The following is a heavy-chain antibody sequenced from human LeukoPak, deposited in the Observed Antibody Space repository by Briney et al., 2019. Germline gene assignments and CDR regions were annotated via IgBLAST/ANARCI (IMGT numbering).Heavy chain of an antibody. D-gene: IGHD4-11*01. CDR1: RFTFSSYW. Sequence: GGSLRLSCAASRFTFSSYWMHWVRQAPGKGLVWVSRINSDGSNTGYADSVKGRFTISRDNAKNSLYLQMNSLRAEDTAVYYCAREPTTVSPPGWGQGTLVTVSS. CDR3: AREPTTVSPPG. CDR2: INSDGSNT. J-gene: IGHJ4*02. V-gene: IGHV3-74*01.